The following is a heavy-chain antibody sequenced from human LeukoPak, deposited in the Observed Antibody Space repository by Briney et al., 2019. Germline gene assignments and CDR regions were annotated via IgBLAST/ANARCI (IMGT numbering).Heavy chain of an antibody. CDR1: GFTFSSYS. CDR2: ISSSSSYI. D-gene: IGHD3-10*01. Sequence: PGGSLRLSCAASGFTFSSYSMNWVRQAPGKGLEWVSSISSSSSYIYYADSLKGRFTISRDNAKNSLYLQMNSLRAEDTAMYYCARLSAMLRGPEPIYYFDYWGQGTLVTVSS. V-gene: IGHV3-21*01. CDR3: ARLSAMLRGPEPIYYFDY. J-gene: IGHJ4*01.